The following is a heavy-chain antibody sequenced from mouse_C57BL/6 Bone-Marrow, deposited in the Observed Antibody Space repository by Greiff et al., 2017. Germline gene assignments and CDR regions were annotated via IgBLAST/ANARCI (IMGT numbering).Heavy chain of an antibody. CDR1: GFNIKDDY. CDR2: IDPENGDT. Sequence: EVKLQESGAELVRPGASVKLSCTASGFNIKDDYMHWVKQRPEQGLEWIGWIDPENGDTEYASKFQGKATITADTSSNTAYLQLSSLTSEDTAVYYCTTEGFFDYWGKGTTLTVSS. J-gene: IGHJ2*01. V-gene: IGHV14-4*01. CDR3: TTEGFFDY. D-gene: IGHD3-3*01.